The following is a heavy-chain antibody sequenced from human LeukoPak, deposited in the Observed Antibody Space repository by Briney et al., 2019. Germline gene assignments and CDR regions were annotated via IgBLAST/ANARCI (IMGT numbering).Heavy chain of an antibody. J-gene: IGHJ4*02. D-gene: IGHD3-16*01. CDR2: ISGSGGST. V-gene: IGHV3-23*01. Sequence: QPGGSLRLSCAASGFTFSSYDMNWVRQAPGKGLEWVSGISGSGGSTYSVDSVKGRFTVSRDNSKNTLYLQMNSLRAEDTAVYYCARTKPQQFDIMSWGQGTLVTVSS. CDR1: GFTFSSYD. CDR3: ARTKPQQFDIMS.